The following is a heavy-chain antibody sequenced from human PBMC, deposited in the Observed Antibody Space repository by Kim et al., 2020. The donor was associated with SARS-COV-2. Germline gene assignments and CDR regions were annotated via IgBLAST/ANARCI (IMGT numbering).Heavy chain of an antibody. CDR2: ISYEGSKK. D-gene: IGHD3-9*01. CDR1: GFSFSSYG. V-gene: IGHV3-30*18. Sequence: GGSLRLSCEASGFSFSSYGMHWVRQAPGKGLEWVSVISYEGSKKFYADSVKGRFTISRDNSKNMVYLHMNSLRAEDTAVYYCAKEILKGRYLDYFGMDVWGQGTTVTVSS. CDR3: AKEILKGRYLDYFGMDV. J-gene: IGHJ6*02.